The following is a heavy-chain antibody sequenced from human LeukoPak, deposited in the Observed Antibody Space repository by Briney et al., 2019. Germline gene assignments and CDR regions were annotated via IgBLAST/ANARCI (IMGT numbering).Heavy chain of an antibody. J-gene: IGHJ4*02. D-gene: IGHD2-2*01. V-gene: IGHV3-30*02. CDR3: AKFNRQYCSSTSCYGGFDY. Sequence: GGSLRLSCAASGFTFSSYGMHWVRQAPGKGLEWVAFIRFDGSNKYYTDSVKGRFTLSRDNSKNTLYLQINSLRAEDTAVYYCAKFNRQYCSSTSCYGGFDYWDQGTLVTVSS. CDR1: GFTFSSYG. CDR2: IRFDGSNK.